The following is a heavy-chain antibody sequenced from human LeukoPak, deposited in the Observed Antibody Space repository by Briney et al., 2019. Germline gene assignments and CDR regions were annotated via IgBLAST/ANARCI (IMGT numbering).Heavy chain of an antibody. Sequence: SETLSLTCTVAGGSISSYYWSWIRQPPGKGLEWIGYIYYSGSTNYNPSLKSRVTILVDTSKNQFSLKLSSVTAADTAVYYCASRRVYYDSSGYYDAFDIWGQGTMVTVSS. D-gene: IGHD3-22*01. CDR3: ASRRVYYDSSGYYDAFDI. CDR1: GGSISSYY. V-gene: IGHV4-59*08. J-gene: IGHJ3*02. CDR2: IYYSGST.